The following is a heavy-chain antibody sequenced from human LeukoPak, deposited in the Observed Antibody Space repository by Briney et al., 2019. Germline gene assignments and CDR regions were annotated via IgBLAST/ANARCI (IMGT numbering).Heavy chain of an antibody. V-gene: IGHV1-18*01. D-gene: IGHD3-10*01. J-gene: IGHJ4*02. Sequence: ASVKVSCKASGYTFTSYGISWVRQAPGQGLKWMGWISAYNGNTNYAQKLQGRVTMTTDTSTSTAYMELRSLRSDDTAVYYCARLGSGSYYNTLRYWGQGTLVTVSS. CDR3: ARLGSGSYYNTLRY. CDR2: ISAYNGNT. CDR1: GYTFTSYG.